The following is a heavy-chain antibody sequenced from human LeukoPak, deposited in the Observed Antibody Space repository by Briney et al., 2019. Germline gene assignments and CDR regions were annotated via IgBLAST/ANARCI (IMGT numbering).Heavy chain of an antibody. CDR2: ISSSSSYI. CDR3: ARGRAGYSSSSGSTLKYYYYYGMDV. V-gene: IGHV3-21*01. J-gene: IGHJ6*02. CDR1: GFTFSSYS. D-gene: IGHD6-13*01. Sequence: GGSLRLSCAASGFTFSSYSMNWVRQAPGKGLEWVSSISSSSSYIYYADSVKGRFTISRDSAKNSLYLQMNSLRAEDTAVYYCARGRAGYSSSSGSTLKYYYYYGMDVWGQGTTVTVSS.